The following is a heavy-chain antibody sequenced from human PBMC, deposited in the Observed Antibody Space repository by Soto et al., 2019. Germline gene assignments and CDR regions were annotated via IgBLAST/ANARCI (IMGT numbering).Heavy chain of an antibody. CDR3: ARVDYYDSSGYYGY. Sequence: QVKLVQSGAEVKKPGASVKVSCKASGYTFTIYGISWVRQAPGQGLEWMGWISGYNGNTDYAQNLQDRVTLTTDASTSSVYMELRSLRSDDTAVYYCARVDYYDSSGYYGYWGQGTRITVSS. J-gene: IGHJ4*02. D-gene: IGHD3-22*01. V-gene: IGHV1-18*04. CDR1: GYTFTIYG. CDR2: ISGYNGNT.